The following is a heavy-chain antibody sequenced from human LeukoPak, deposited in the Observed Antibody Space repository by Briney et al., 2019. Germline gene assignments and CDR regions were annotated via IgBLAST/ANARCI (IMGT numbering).Heavy chain of an antibody. D-gene: IGHD1-26*01. V-gene: IGHV4-30-2*01. CDR1: GGSISSGGYS. CDR3: ARVEVGAIIGYYFDY. J-gene: IGHJ4*02. CDR2: IYHSGST. Sequence: SETLSLTCAVSGGSISSGGYSWSWIRQPPGKGLEWIGYIYHSGSTYYNPSLKSRVTISVDTSKNQFSLKLSSVTAADTAVYYCARVEVGAIIGYYFDYWGQGTLVTVSS.